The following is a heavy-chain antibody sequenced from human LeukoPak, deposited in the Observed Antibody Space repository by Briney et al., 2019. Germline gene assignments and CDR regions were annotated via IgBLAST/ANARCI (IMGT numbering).Heavy chain of an antibody. V-gene: IGHV4-59*08. D-gene: IGHD5-18*01. CDR3: ATRSTAMATSHAFDI. Sequence: PSETLSLMCTVCGGAISRYYWRWTPQPRGRGAGGIGYIYYWGSTIFNPSLKRLVHLSVESSKNQFSLKQSPVNVADKVVAYFATRSTAMATSHAFDIWGQGTMVTVSS. CDR2: IYYWGST. CDR1: GGAISRYY. J-gene: IGHJ3*02.